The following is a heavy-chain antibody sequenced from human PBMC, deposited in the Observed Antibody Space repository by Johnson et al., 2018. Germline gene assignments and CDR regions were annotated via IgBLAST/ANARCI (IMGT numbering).Heavy chain of an antibody. V-gene: IGHV3-33*01. D-gene: IGHD6-19*01. CDR2: MWYDGIHR. J-gene: IGHJ6*03. CDR3: ARDKVAGHYYYVDV. Sequence: VRQAPGKGLEWVAIMWYDGIHRHNADSVKDRFTISTDKFKNTLYLQMNSLRAEDTAVYYCARDKVAGHYYYVDVWGNGTTVTVSS.